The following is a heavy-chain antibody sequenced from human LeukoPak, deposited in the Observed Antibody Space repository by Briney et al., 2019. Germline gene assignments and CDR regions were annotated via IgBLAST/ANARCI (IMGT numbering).Heavy chain of an antibody. V-gene: IGHV3-21*01. D-gene: IGHD3-10*01. CDR3: ARAPGVGLGFDY. CDR1: GITFKTYS. J-gene: IGHJ4*02. Sequence: GGSLRLSCAASGITFKTYSMNWVRQAPGKGLEWVSSISSTSTYIYYADSLKGRFTISSDNAKNSLYVQMNSLRAEDTAVYYCARAPGVGLGFDYWGQGALLTVSS. CDR2: ISSTSTYI.